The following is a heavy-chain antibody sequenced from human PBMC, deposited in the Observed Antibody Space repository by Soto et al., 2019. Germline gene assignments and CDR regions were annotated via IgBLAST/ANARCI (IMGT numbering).Heavy chain of an antibody. CDR2: IYYGGST. V-gene: IGHV4-30-2*01. Sequence: PSETLSLTCAVSGGSISSGDYSWNWIRQPPGKGLEWIGYIYYGGSTYYNPSLQSQVTMSVDRSRNQFSLKLNSVTAADTAVYYCARVRREYDNSGPVDYWGQGTLVTVSS. J-gene: IGHJ4*02. CDR3: ARVRREYDNSGPVDY. D-gene: IGHD3-22*01. CDR1: GGSISSGDYS.